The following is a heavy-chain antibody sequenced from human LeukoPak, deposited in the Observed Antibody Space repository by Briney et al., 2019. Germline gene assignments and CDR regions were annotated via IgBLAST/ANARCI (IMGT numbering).Heavy chain of an antibody. D-gene: IGHD2-2*02. Sequence: ASVKVSCKASGYTVTSYYMHWVRQAPGQGLERMGILNPSGGSSSYAQKFQGRATLTRDTSTSTVYMELSSLRSEDTAVYYCARSEYCRSTSCYKGGDYWGQGTLVTVSS. V-gene: IGHV1-46*01. CDR3: ARSEYCRSTSCYKGGDY. CDR2: LNPSGGSS. CDR1: GYTVTSYY. J-gene: IGHJ4*02.